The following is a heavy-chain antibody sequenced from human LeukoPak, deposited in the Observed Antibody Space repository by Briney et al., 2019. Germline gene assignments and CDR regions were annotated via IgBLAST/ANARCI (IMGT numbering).Heavy chain of an antibody. V-gene: IGHV4-59*01. J-gene: IGHJ6*03. Sequence: SETLFLTCTVSGGSISSYYWSWIRQPPGKGLEWIGLTYYSGSTNYNPSLKSRVTISVDTSKNQFSLKLSSVTAADTAVYYCARSSEGRYYYDSSGYSYYYYYMDVWGKGTTVTISS. D-gene: IGHD3-22*01. CDR1: GGSISSYY. CDR2: TYYSGST. CDR3: ARSSEGRYYYDSSGYSYYYYYMDV.